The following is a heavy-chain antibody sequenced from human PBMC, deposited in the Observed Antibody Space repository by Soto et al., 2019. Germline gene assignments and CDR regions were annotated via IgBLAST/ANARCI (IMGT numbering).Heavy chain of an antibody. CDR3: AREFLREARTRWELPADY. CDR2: ISAYNGNT. J-gene: IGHJ4*02. D-gene: IGHD1-26*01. Sequence: ASVKVSCKASGCTFTSYGISWVRQAPGQGLEWMGWISAYNGNTNYAQKLQGRVTMTTDTSTRTADMGLRSLRSGGTAVYYCAREFLREARTRWELPADYWGQGTLVTVSS. CDR1: GCTFTSYG. V-gene: IGHV1-18*04.